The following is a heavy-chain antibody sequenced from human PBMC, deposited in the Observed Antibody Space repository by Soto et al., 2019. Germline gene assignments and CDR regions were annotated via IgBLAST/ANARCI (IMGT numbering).Heavy chain of an antibody. V-gene: IGHV3-23*01. J-gene: IGHJ4*02. D-gene: IGHD3-10*01. Sequence: EVQLLESGGGLVQPGGSLRLSCAASGFTFSSYGMSWVRQAPGKGLEWVSSISGDSANTYYADSVKGRFTVSRDNSKNTLSLQMNSLRAEGTALYYCAKAVYGSSSGYFDYWGQGTLITVSS. CDR3: AKAVYGSSSGYFDY. CDR1: GFTFSSYG. CDR2: ISGDSANT.